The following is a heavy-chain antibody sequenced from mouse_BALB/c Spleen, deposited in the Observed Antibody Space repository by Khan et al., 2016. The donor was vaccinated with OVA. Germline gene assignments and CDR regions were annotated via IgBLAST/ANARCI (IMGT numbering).Heavy chain of an antibody. CDR2: ITHSGDT. J-gene: IGHJ1*01. CDR3: AGDYDGYWYFDV. D-gene: IGHD2-3*01. CDR1: GFPITSGYY. Sequence: VQLQESGPGLVKPSQSLFLACSITGFPITSGYYWIWIRQSPGKPLEWLGYITHSGDTFYNPSLQSPISITRETAKNPFFLQLNSVTTEDTAMYYCAGDYDGYWYFDVWGAGTTVTVSS. V-gene: IGHV12-3*02.